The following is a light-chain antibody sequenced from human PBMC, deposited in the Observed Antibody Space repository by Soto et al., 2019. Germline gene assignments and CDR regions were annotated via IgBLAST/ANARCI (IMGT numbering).Light chain of an antibody. Sequence: IQLTQSPSSMSASVGDRVTISCRASQGIGFYLAWYQQKPGNAPKLLIYAASTLQSGVPSRFSGSGSGTDFTLTISSLEPEDFARYYCQQRSNWPITFGQGTRLEIK. CDR2: AAS. CDR1: QGIGFY. J-gene: IGKJ5*01. V-gene: IGKV1-9*01. CDR3: QQRSNWPIT.